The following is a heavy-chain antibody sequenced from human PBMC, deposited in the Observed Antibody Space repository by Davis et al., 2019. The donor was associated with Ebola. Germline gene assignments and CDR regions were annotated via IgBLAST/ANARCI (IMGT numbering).Heavy chain of an antibody. CDR2: IYYSGST. J-gene: IGHJ2*01. V-gene: IGHV4-39*01. Sequence: PSETLSLTCTVSGGSISSSSYYWGWIRQPPGKGLEWIGSIYYSGSTYYNPSLKSRVTISVDTSKNQFSLKLSSVTAADTAVYYCAVTDSSSSLYWYFDLWGRGTLVTVSS. D-gene: IGHD6-6*01. CDR1: GGSISSSSYY. CDR3: AVTDSSSSLYWYFDL.